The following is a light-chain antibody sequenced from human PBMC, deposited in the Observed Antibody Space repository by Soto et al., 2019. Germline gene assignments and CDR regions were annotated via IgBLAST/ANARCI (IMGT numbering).Light chain of an antibody. CDR1: SSDVGSYNL. Sequence: QSALTQPASVSGSPGQSITISCTGTSSDVGSYNLVSWYQQHPGKAPKVMIYEVSKRPSGVFNRFSGSKSGNTASLTISGLQAEDEADYYCCSYAGSSAYVFGIGTQLTVL. CDR2: EVS. J-gene: IGLJ7*01. V-gene: IGLV2-23*02. CDR3: CSYAGSSAYV.